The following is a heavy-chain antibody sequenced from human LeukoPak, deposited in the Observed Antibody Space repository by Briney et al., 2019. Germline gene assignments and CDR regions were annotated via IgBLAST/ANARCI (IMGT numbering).Heavy chain of an antibody. J-gene: IGHJ3*02. CDR1: GFTVSSYS. D-gene: IGHD4/OR15-4a*01. CDR3: ARDPPPANPAFDI. Sequence: GGSLRLSCVASGFTVSSYSMNWVRQAPGKGLEWVSYISSGSRAVSYADSVKGRFTISRDNAKNSLYLQMNSLRADDTVVYYCARDPPPANPAFDIWGQGTMVTVSS. V-gene: IGHV3-48*01. CDR2: ISSGSRAV.